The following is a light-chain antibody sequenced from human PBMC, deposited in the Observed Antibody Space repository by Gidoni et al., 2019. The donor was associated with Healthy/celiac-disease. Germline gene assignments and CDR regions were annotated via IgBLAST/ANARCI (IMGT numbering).Light chain of an antibody. CDR2: WAS. CDR1: QSVLYSSNNKNY. Sequence: DIVMTQSPDSLAVSLGERATINCKSSQSVLYSSNNKNYLAWYQQTPGQPPKLLIYWASTRESGVPDRFSGSGSGTDFTLTISSPQAEDVAVYYCQQYYSTPLTFGGGTKVEIK. CDR3: QQYYSTPLT. V-gene: IGKV4-1*01. J-gene: IGKJ4*01.